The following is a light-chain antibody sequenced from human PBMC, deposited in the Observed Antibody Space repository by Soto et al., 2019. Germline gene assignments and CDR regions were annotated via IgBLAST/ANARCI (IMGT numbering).Light chain of an antibody. CDR3: QQYGSSPLT. Sequence: EIVLTQSPGTLCLSPWERATLSCRVSQSVSSSYLAWYQQKPGQAPRLLISGASTRATGIPDRFSGSGSGTDFTLTISRLEPEDFALYYCQQYGSSPLTFGGGTKV. J-gene: IGKJ4*01. CDR2: GAS. CDR1: QSVSSSY. V-gene: IGKV3-20*01.